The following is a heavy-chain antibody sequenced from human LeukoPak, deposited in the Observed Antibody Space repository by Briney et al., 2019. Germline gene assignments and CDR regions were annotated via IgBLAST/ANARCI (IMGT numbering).Heavy chain of an antibody. CDR3: TKSRRDWYYDL. CDR2: IIPIFETS. Sequence: ASVKVSCKASGGSFNGYAISWVRQAPGQGPEWVGAIIPIFETSKYAPKFQGRVAITTDESTRTAYMERRSPTSDDTAVYYCTKSRRDWYYDLWGGGTLVSVSS. V-gene: IGHV1-69*05. CDR1: GGSFNGYA. J-gene: IGHJ2*01.